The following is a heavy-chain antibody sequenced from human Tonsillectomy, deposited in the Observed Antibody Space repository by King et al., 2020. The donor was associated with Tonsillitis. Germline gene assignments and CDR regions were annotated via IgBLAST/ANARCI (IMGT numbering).Heavy chain of an antibody. CDR2: VYYSGST. CDR3: ARDVRRYYTSGERPSYYYMDV. D-gene: IGHD3-10*01. V-gene: IGHV4-31*03. J-gene: IGHJ6*03. Sequence: VQLQESGPGLVKPSQTLSLTCTVSGGTISTGGWNWRWIRQLPGKGLEWIGNVYYSGSTYYNPSLKSRVAMSVDTSKNQFSLKLSSVTSADTAIYYCARDVRRYYTSGERPSYYYMDVWGKGTTVTVSS. CDR1: GGTISTGGWN.